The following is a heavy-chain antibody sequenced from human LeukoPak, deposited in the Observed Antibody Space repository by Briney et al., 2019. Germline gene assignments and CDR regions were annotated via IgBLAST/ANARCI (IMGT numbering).Heavy chain of an antibody. J-gene: IGHJ5*02. CDR3: ARDRYDSSGHWFDP. CDR2: IYTSGST. CDR1: GCSISSYY. Sequence: PSETLSLTCTVSGCSISSYYWSWIRQPAGKGLEWIGRIYTSGSTNYNPSLKSRVTMSVDTSKNQFSLKLSSVTAADTAVYYCARDRYDSSGHWFDPWGQGTLVTVSS. D-gene: IGHD3-22*01. V-gene: IGHV4-4*07.